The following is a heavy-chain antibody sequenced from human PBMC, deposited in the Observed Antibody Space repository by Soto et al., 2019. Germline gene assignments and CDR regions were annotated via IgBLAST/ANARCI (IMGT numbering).Heavy chain of an antibody. CDR1: GGYISSGDYY. CDR3: ARAKGLLTVTTAWFDP. D-gene: IGHD4-17*01. CDR2: IYYSGST. Sequence: QVQLQESGPGLVKPSQTLSLTCTVSGGYISSGDYYWSWIRQPPGKGLEWIGYIYYSGSTYYKPSLKSRVTISGDTSKNQFSLKLSSVTAADTAVYYCARAKGLLTVTTAWFDPWGQGTLVTVSS. V-gene: IGHV4-30-4*01. J-gene: IGHJ5*02.